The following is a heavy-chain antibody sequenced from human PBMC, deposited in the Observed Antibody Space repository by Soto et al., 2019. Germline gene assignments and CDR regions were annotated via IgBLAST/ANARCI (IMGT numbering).Heavy chain of an antibody. Sequence: QVHLVQSGAEVKKPGASVKVSCKGSGYGFTTYGITWVRQAPGQGLEWMAWISAHNGNTNYAQKLQGRVTVTRDTSTSTAYMDLRRLRSVDTAVYYCARGRYGDYCGQGALVTVSS. J-gene: IGHJ4*02. D-gene: IGHD1-1*01. CDR3: ARGRYGDY. V-gene: IGHV1-18*01. CDR2: ISAHNGNT. CDR1: GYGFTTYG.